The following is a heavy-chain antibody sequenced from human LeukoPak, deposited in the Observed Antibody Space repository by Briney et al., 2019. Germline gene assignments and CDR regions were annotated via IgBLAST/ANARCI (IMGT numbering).Heavy chain of an antibody. CDR1: GYTFTSYA. CDR3: ARRRPRMVRGVITTRGAFDI. D-gene: IGHD3-10*01. J-gene: IGHJ3*02. CDR2: INTNTGNP. Sequence: ASVKVSCKASGYTFTSYAMNWVRQAPGQGLEWMGWINTNTGNPTYAQGFTGRFVFSLDTSVSTAYLQISSLKAEDTAVYYCARRRPRMVRGVITTRGAFDIWGQGTMVTVSS. V-gene: IGHV7-4-1*02.